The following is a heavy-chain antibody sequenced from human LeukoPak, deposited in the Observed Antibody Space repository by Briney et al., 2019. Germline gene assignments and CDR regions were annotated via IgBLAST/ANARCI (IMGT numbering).Heavy chain of an antibody. CDR2: ISAYNGNT. CDR3: ARDYTLWGSNAFDI. J-gene: IGHJ3*02. Sequence: VASVKVSCKASGYTFTSYGISWVRQAPGQGLEWMGWISAYNGNTNYAQKLQGRVTMTTDTSTSTAYMELRSLRSDDTAVYYCARDYTLWGSNAFDIWGQGTMVTVSS. CDR1: GYTFTSYG. D-gene: IGHD7-27*01. V-gene: IGHV1-18*01.